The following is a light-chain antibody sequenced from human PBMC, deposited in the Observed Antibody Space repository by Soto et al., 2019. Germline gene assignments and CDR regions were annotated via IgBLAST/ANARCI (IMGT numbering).Light chain of an antibody. V-gene: IGKV3-20*01. CDR1: QSVSSSY. CDR2: CAS. CDR3: QQYGSSPPNT. J-gene: IGKJ2*01. Sequence: EIVLTQSPGTLSLSPGERATLSCRASQSVSSSYLAWYQQKPGQAPRLLIYCASSRATGIPDRFSGSGSGTDFTITISRLEPEDFAVYYCQQYGSSPPNTFGQGTKLEIK.